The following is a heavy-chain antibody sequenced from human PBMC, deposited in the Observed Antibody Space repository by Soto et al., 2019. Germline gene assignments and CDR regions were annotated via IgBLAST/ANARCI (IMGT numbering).Heavy chain of an antibody. D-gene: IGHD3-22*01. V-gene: IGHV3-33*01. CDR3: ARAYDSSGYYGEYYYYYGMDV. CDR1: GFTFSSYG. CDR2: IWYDGSNK. Sequence: GGSLRLSCAASGFTFSSYGMHWVRQAPGKGLEWVAVIWYDGSNKYYADSVKGRFTISRDNSKNTLYLQMNSLRAEDTAVYYCARAYDSSGYYGEYYYYYGMDVWGQGTTVTVSS. J-gene: IGHJ6*02.